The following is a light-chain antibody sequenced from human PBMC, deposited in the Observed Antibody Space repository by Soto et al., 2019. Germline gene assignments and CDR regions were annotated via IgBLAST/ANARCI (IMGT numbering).Light chain of an antibody. CDR3: LQYGDSPFT. Sequence: ENVLTQSPGTLSLSPGERATLSCRASQSVTSDYLAWYQQRPGQSPRLLIYDASRRAPDIPDRFSGSGSGTDFTLTISKLEPEDFAVYYCLQYGDSPFTFGPGTKVDIK. CDR1: QSVTSDY. CDR2: DAS. V-gene: IGKV3-20*01. J-gene: IGKJ3*01.